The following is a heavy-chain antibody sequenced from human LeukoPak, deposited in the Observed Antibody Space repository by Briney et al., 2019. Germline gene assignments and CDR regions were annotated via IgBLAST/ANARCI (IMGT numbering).Heavy chain of an antibody. CDR2: IKQDGSEK. V-gene: IGHV3-7*01. Sequence: GGSLRLSCAASGFTFSSYAMSWVRQAPGKGLEWVANIKQDGSEKYYVDSVKGRFTISRDNAKNSLYLQMNSLRAEDTAVYYCATESIAAGSNWFDPWGQETLVTVSS. CDR3: ATESIAAGSNWFDP. D-gene: IGHD6-13*01. CDR1: GFTFSSYA. J-gene: IGHJ5*02.